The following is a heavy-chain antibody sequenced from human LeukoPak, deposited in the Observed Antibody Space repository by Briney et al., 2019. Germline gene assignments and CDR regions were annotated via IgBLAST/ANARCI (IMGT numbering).Heavy chain of an antibody. V-gene: IGHV1-69*05. CDR1: GGTFSSYA. Sequence: SVKVSCKASGGTFSSYAISWVRQAPRQGLEWMGWIIPIFGTANYAQKFQGRVTISTDESTSTAYMELSSLRSEDTAVYHCAREDRDYYYMDVWGKGTTVTVSS. CDR3: AREDRDYYYMDV. CDR2: IIPIFGTA. J-gene: IGHJ6*03.